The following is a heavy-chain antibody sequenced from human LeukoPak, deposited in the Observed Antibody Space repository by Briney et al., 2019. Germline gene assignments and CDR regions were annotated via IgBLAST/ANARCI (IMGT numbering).Heavy chain of an antibody. CDR1: GYSLTNYY. Sequence: VASVKVSCKAFGYSLTNYYVHWVRQAPGQGLEWMGDINPSGGSTSYAQKFQGRITVTRDTYTNTVYMDLSSLRSEDTATYYCARGAPTTRIGAGRFDYWGQGSLLTVAS. D-gene: IGHD5-12*01. J-gene: IGHJ4*02. CDR3: ARGAPTTRIGAGRFDY. V-gene: IGHV1-46*01. CDR2: INPSGGST.